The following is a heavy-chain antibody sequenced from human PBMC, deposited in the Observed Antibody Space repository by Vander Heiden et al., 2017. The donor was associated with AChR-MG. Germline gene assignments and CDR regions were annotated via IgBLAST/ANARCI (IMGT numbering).Heavy chain of an antibody. D-gene: IGHD6-13*01. CDR3: ARVPSPSRQLVDY. CDR2: INYSGTT. CDR1: GGSISTFY. V-gene: IGHV4-59*01. J-gene: IGHJ4*02. Sequence: QLQLQESGPGLVKPWETLSLTCTVSGGSISTFYWSWIRQPPGKGLDWIGYINYSGTTNYNASLKSRITISLDTSKNQFSLKLSSVTAADTAVYYCARVPSPSRQLVDYWGQGTLVTVSS.